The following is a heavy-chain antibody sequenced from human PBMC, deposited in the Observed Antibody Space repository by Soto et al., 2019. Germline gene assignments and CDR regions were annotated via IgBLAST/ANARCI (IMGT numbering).Heavy chain of an antibody. J-gene: IGHJ4*02. CDR1: GGTFSSYA. V-gene: IGHV1-69*13. CDR3: ARATRSWYFDY. CDR2: IIPIFGTA. D-gene: IGHD6-13*01. Sequence: SVKVYFKASGGTFSSYAISWVRQAPGQGLEWMGGIIPIFGTANYAQKFQGRVTITADESTSTAYMELSGLRSEDTAVYYCARATRSWYFDYWGQGTLVTVSS.